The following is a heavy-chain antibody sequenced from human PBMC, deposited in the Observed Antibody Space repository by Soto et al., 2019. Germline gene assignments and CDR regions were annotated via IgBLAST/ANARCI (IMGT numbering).Heavy chain of an antibody. CDR3: ARVALERTNPYYYGMDV. V-gene: IGHV1-3*01. CDR1: GYTFTSYA. Sequence: ASVKVSCKASGYTFTSYAMHWVRQAPGQRLEWMGWINAGNGNTKYSQKFQGRVTITRDTSASTAYMELSSLRSEDTAVYYCARVALERTNPYYYGMDVWGQGTTVTVSS. J-gene: IGHJ6*02. CDR2: INAGNGNT. D-gene: IGHD1-1*01.